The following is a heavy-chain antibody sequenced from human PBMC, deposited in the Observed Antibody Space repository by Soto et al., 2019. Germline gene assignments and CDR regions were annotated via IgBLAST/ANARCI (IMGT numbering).Heavy chain of an antibody. V-gene: IGHV2-5*02. CDR1: GFSLTTSGVG. Sequence: QITLRESGPTRVRPTQPLTLTCDFSGFSLTTSGVGVAWIRQPPGKAPEWLAVIYWDDDKRYSPTLKSRPTNTQDTSKKQVDLRMTNMDPVDTGTYYCAHRALYSGSYWDGGYFDTWGQGTPVTVSS. CDR2: IYWDDDK. J-gene: IGHJ4*02. CDR3: AHRALYSGSYWDGGYFDT. D-gene: IGHD1-26*01.